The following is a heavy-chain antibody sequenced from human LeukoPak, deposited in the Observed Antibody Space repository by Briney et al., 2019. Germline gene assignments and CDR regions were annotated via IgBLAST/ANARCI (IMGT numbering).Heavy chain of an antibody. CDR2: ISGLSTHI. V-gene: IGHV3-69-1*02. CDR3: GRAFPPLRSSSAGDL. J-gene: IGHJ4*02. Sequence: GGSLRLSCSASGFTFSDYDMNWVRQAPGKGLEWVSSISGLSTHIYYGDSVKGRFSISRDNAKNSVYLQMNSLGVEDTAIYYCGRAFPPLRSSSAGDLWGQGILVTVSS. D-gene: IGHD3-16*01. CDR1: GFTFSDYD.